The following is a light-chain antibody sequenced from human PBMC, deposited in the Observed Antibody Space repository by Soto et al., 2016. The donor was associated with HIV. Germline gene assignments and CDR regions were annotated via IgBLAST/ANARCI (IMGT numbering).Light chain of an antibody. CDR1: EGIGTY. V-gene: IGKV1-8*01. CDR3: LQHNRNPRT. J-gene: IGKJ1*01. CDR2: AAS. Sequence: AIRMTQSPSSFSASTGDRVTITCRASEGIGTYLAWYQQKPGKAPKVLISAASALQNGVPSRFSGSGSGTDFTLTISCLQSEDVATYYCLQHNRNPRTFGQGTKVEI.